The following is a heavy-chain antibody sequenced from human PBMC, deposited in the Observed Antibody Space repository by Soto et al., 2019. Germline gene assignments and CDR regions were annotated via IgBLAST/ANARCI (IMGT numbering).Heavy chain of an antibody. CDR1: GFTFSTYT. J-gene: IGHJ4*02. V-gene: IGHV3-30*04. CDR3: ARVGEAWSDDFRSGYYQQFDY. D-gene: IGHD3-3*01. CDR2: ISHDGSNK. Sequence: QVQLVESGGGVVQPGRSLRLSCAASGFTFSTYTMHLVRQAPGKGLQWVAFISHDGSNKYYADSVKGRFIISRDNSSNTLYLQMNSLRAEDTALYYCARVGEAWSDDFRSGYYQQFDYWGQGTLVTVSS.